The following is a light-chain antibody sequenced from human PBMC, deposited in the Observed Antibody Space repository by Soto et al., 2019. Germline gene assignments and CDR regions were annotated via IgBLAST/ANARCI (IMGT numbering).Light chain of an antibody. CDR2: NAF. J-gene: IGKJ1*01. CDR1: QSVNIY. CDR3: HQRQSWPRT. V-gene: IGKV3-11*01. Sequence: EIVLTQSPATLSLSPGERATLSCRASQSVNIYLAWYQQKPGQAPRLLINNAFNRATGIPARFSGSGSGTDFTLTISDVQPEDFAIYYCHQRQSWPRTFGQGTKVDIK.